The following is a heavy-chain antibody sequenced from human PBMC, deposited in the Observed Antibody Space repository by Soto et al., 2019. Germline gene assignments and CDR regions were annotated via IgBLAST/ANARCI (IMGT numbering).Heavy chain of an antibody. D-gene: IGHD4-17*01. Sequence: SGGSLRLSCAASEFTFSDYYMTWIRQAPGKGLEWVSYISNSGSTIYYADSVKGRFTISRDNAKNSLYLQMNSLRAEDTAVYYCARGLDSGDYGWLDPWGQGTLVTVS. J-gene: IGHJ5*02. V-gene: IGHV3-11*01. CDR1: EFTFSDYY. CDR2: ISNSGSTI. CDR3: ARGLDSGDYGWLDP.